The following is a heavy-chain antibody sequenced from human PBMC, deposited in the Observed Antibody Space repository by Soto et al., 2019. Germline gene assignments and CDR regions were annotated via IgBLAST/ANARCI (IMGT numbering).Heavy chain of an antibody. J-gene: IGHJ5*02. CDR1: GGSISSGGYY. V-gene: IGHV4-31*03. CDR3: ARRRNYYDSSGYWLYNWFDP. Sequence: PSETLSLTCTVSGGSISSGGYYWSWIRQHPGKGLEWIGYIYYSGSTYYNPSLKSRVTISVDTSKNQFSLKLSSVTAADTAVYYCARRRNYYDSSGYWLYNWFDPWGQGTLVTVSS. CDR2: IYYSGST. D-gene: IGHD3-22*01.